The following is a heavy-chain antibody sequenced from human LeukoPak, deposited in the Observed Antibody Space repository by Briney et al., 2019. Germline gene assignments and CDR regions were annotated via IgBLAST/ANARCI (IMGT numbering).Heavy chain of an antibody. V-gene: IGHV1-18*01. CDR3: ARGGPMVRAELDY. D-gene: IGHD3-10*01. J-gene: IGHJ4*02. CDR1: GYTFISYG. Sequence: GAAVKVSCKDSGYTFISYGLSGVRPAPGQGLEWMGWISAYNGNTNYAQKLQGRVTMTTDTSTSTAYMELRSLRSDDTAVYYCARGGPMVRAELDYWGQGTLVTVSS. CDR2: ISAYNGNT.